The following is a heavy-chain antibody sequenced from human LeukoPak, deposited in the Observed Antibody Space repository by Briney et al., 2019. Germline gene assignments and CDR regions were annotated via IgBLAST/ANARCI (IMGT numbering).Heavy chain of an antibody. D-gene: IGHD1-26*01. CDR2: IYSGGST. Sequence: ETLSLTCTVSGGSISSSSYYWGWIRQAPGKGLEWVSVIYSGGSTYYADSVKGRFTISRDNSKNTLYLQMNSLRAEDTAVYYCARALVGATGYWGQGTLVTVSS. V-gene: IGHV3-66*01. CDR3: ARALVGATGY. CDR1: GGSISSSSYY. J-gene: IGHJ4*02.